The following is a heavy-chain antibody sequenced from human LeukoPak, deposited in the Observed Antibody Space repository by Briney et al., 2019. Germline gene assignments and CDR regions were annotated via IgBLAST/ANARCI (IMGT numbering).Heavy chain of an antibody. V-gene: IGHV4-4*08. CDR1: GDSISSYY. Sequence: SETLSLTCTVSGDSISSYYWSWIRQPPGKGLEWIGYIYTSGSTNYNPSLKSRVIISVDTSKNQFSLKLSSVTAADTAVYYCARDSGGVPYDYWGQGTLVTVSS. J-gene: IGHJ4*02. CDR2: IYTSGST. CDR3: ARDSGGVPYDY. D-gene: IGHD3-10*01.